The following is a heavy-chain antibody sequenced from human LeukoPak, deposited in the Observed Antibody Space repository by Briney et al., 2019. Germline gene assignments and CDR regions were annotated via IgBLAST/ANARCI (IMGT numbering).Heavy chain of an antibody. D-gene: IGHD6-13*01. V-gene: IGHV1-69*13. CDR2: IVPMFGTA. Sequence: SVKVSCKASGGSFRDYAISWVRRAPGQGLQWLGGIVPMFGTANYAQQLQGRVTITADESTTTVYMELNSLRSEDTAVYYCARDLAAAGIGEFDFWGQGTLVTVSS. CDR1: GGSFRDYA. J-gene: IGHJ4*02. CDR3: ARDLAAAGIGEFDF.